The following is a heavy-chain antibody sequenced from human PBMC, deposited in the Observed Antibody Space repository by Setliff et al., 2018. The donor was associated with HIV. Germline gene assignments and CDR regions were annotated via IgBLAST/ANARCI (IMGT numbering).Heavy chain of an antibody. J-gene: IGHJ4*02. V-gene: IGHV4-34*01. CDR1: DGSLSSYY. D-gene: IGHD2-15*01. CDR2: INDSGTT. Sequence: SETLSLTCAVYDGSLSSYYWSWIRQSTGKGLEWIGEINDSGTTNYNPSLKSRVTISADTSKNQFSLKLSSVSAADTAMYYCARAKGYCNDDGCFSNFDYWGQGTLVTASS. CDR3: ARAKGYCNDDGCFSNFDY.